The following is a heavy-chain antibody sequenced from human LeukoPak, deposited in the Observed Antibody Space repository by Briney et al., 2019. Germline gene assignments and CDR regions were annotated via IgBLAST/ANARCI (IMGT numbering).Heavy chain of an antibody. CDR3: AREDVVLVDAVRYYYYGMDV. Sequence: ASVKVSCKASGYNFISYYMHWVRQAPGQGLEWMGIINPSAGSTSYAQKFQDRVTMTRDTSTSTVYMELSSLKSEDTAMYYCAREDVVLVDAVRYYYYGMDVWGQGTTVTVSS. J-gene: IGHJ6*02. CDR1: GYNFISYY. D-gene: IGHD2-8*01. V-gene: IGHV1-46*01. CDR2: INPSAGST.